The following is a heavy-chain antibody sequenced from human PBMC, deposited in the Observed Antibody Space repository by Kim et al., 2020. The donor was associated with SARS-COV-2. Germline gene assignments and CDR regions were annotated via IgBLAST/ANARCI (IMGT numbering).Heavy chain of an antibody. D-gene: IGHD4-17*01. J-gene: IGHJ4*02. Sequence: SETLSLTCAVSGDSISNRNWWSWVRQPPGKGLEWIGEIYHSGTTNYNPSLKSRVTMSLDKSRNQISLQLNSVTAADTAIYYCARSTPTTEGDYTLGYWGQGTPVTVSS. V-gene: IGHV4-4*02. CDR2: IYHSGTT. CDR1: GDSISNRNW. CDR3: ARSTPTTEGDYTLGY.